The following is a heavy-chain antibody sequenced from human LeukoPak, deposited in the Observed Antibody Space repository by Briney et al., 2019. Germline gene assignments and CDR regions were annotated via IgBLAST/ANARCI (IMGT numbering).Heavy chain of an antibody. CDR2: IYYSGST. CDR3: ARLHSSYDFWSGYSPPPYFDY. CDR1: GGSNSSSSYY. J-gene: IGHJ4*02. Sequence: SETLSLTCTVSGGSNSSSSYYWGWIRQPPGKGLEWIGSIYYSGSTYYNPSLKSRVTISVDTSKNQFSLKLSSVTAADTAVYYCARLHSSYDFWSGYSPPPYFDYWGQGTLVTVSS. V-gene: IGHV4-39*01. D-gene: IGHD3-3*01.